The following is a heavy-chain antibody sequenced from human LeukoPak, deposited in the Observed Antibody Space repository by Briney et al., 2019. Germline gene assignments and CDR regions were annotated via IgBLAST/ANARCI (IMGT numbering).Heavy chain of an antibody. CDR2: IYYSGST. Sequence: SSETLSLTRTVSGVATSSHTCSWIWQPPGKGLEWIGYIYYSGSTNYNPSLKSRVTISVDASKNQFSLKLSSVTAADTAVYYCARRGYSYGDFDYWGQGTLVTVSS. D-gene: IGHD5-18*01. V-gene: IGHV4-59*08. J-gene: IGHJ4*02. CDR1: GVATSSHT. CDR3: ARRGYSYGDFDY.